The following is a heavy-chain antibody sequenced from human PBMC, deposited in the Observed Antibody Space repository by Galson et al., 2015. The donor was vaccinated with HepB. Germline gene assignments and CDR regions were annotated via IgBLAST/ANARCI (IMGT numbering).Heavy chain of an antibody. Sequence: SLRLSCAASGFTFSSYSMNWVRQAPGKGLEWVSSISSSSSYIYYADSVKGRFTISRDNAKNSLYLQMNSLRAEDTAVYYCARDPVSGSYYYYYGMDVWGQGTTVTVSS. CDR1: GFTFSSYS. J-gene: IGHJ6*02. CDR3: ARDPVSGSYYYYYGMDV. CDR2: ISSSSSYI. V-gene: IGHV3-21*01. D-gene: IGHD3-10*01.